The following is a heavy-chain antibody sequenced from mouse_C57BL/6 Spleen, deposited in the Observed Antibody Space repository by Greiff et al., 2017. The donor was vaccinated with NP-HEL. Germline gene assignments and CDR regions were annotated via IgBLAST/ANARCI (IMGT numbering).Heavy chain of an antibody. CDR3: ARGLAYDGYYYFDY. J-gene: IGHJ2*01. Sequence: VQLQQPGAELVRPGTSVKLSCKASGYTFTSYWMHWVKQRPGQGLEWIGVIDPSDSYTNYNQKFKGKATLTVDTSSSTAYMQLSSLTSEDSAVYYCARGLAYDGYYYFDYWGQGTTLTVSS. D-gene: IGHD2-3*01. V-gene: IGHV1-59*01. CDR1: GYTFTSYW. CDR2: IDPSDSYT.